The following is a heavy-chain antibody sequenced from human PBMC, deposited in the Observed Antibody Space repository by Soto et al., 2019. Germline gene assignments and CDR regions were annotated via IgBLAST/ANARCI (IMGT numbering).Heavy chain of an antibody. CDR3: AKGSIAARRFDY. Sequence: EVQLLESGGGLVQPGGSLRLSCAASGFTFSSYAMSWVRQAPGKGLEWVSAISGSGGSTYYADSVKGRFTISRDNSKKALYLQMNSLRAEDTAVYYCAKGSIAARRFDYWGQGTLVTVSS. CDR1: GFTFSSYA. V-gene: IGHV3-23*01. CDR2: ISGSGGST. J-gene: IGHJ4*02. D-gene: IGHD6-6*01.